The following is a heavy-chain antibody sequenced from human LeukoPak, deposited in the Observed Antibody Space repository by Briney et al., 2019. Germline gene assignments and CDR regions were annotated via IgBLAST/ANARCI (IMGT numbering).Heavy chain of an antibody. D-gene: IGHD2-2*01. CDR2: IGSKAFGGTT. V-gene: IGHV3-49*04. Sequence: PGRSLRLSCTASGFTFGDYAMTWVRQAPGKGLEWVGFIGSKAFGGTTEYAASVKNRFTISRDDSKSIAYLQMNSLKTEDTAVYYCIRRGYCTSTSCYAYFDYWGQGTLVTVSS. CDR3: IRRGYCTSTSCYAYFDY. J-gene: IGHJ4*02. CDR1: GFTFGDYA.